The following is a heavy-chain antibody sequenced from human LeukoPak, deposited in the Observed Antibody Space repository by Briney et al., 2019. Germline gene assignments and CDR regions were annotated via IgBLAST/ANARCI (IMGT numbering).Heavy chain of an antibody. V-gene: IGHV3-23*01. CDR1: GFTFSSYA. CDR2: ISGSGDST. CDR3: AKGQGSNIYYYYGMDV. Sequence: PGGSLRLSCAASGFTFSSYAMSWVRRAPGKGLEWVSAISGSGDSTHYADSVKGRFTISRDNSKNTLYLQMNSLRAEDTAVYYCAKGQGSNIYYYYGMDVWGQGTTVTVSS. J-gene: IGHJ6*02. D-gene: IGHD4-23*01.